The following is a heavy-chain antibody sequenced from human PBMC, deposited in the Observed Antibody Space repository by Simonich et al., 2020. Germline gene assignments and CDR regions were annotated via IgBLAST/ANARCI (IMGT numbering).Heavy chain of an antibody. CDR2: ISYDGSNK. Sequence: QVQLVESGGGVVQPGRSLRLSCAASGFTFSSYAMHWVRQAPGKGLGGGAVISYDGSNKYYADSVKGRFTISRDNSKNTLYLQMNSLRAEDTAVYYCARDRNWGWFDPWGQGTLVTVSS. V-gene: IGHV3-30*07. D-gene: IGHD7-27*01. CDR1: GFTFSSYA. J-gene: IGHJ5*02. CDR3: ARDRNWGWFDP.